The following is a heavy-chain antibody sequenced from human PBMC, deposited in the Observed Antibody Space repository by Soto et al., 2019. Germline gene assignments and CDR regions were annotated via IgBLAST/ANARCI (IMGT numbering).Heavy chain of an antibody. D-gene: IGHD2-2*01. Sequence: LRLSCAASGFTVNNDYMTWVRQAPGKGLEWVSVIYTGGSTYYADSVKGRFTISRDNSENTLYLQMNGLRAEDTAVYYCARAAGKVVPAAIGTYYYYYMDVWGKGTTVTVSS. CDR1: GFTVNNDY. CDR2: IYTGGST. V-gene: IGHV3-66*01. J-gene: IGHJ6*03. CDR3: ARAAGKVVPAAIGTYYYYYMDV.